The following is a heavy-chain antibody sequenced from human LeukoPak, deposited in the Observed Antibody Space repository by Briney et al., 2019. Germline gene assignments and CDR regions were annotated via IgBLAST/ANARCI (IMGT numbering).Heavy chain of an antibody. J-gene: IGHJ6*03. D-gene: IGHD1-1*01. CDR2: IYYSGST. CDR1: GGSISSSNYY. V-gene: IGHV4-61*05. Sequence: SETLSLTCTVSGGSISSSNYYWGWIRQPPGKGLEWIGYIYYSGSTYYNPSLKSRVTISVHTSKNQFSLKLSSVTAADTAVYYCATLGGNGYYYMDVWGKGTTVTTSS. CDR3: ATLGGNGYYYMDV.